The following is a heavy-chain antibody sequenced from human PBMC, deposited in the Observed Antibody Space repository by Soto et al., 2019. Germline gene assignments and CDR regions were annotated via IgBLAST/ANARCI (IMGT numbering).Heavy chain of an antibody. V-gene: IGHV3-7*01. CDR2: ISQGASDK. D-gene: IGHD1-26*01. J-gene: IGHJ4*02. Sequence: GGSLRLSCAASGFTFTSHWMTWVRQAPGKGLEWVAYISQGASDKYYVDSVKGRFTISRDNAKNSLYLQMNTLRAEDTALYYCVRDSTYSLDFWGQGTLVTVSS. CDR1: GFTFTSHW. CDR3: VRDSTYSLDF.